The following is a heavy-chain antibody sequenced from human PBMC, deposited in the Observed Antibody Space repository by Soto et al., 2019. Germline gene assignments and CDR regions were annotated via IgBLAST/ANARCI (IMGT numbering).Heavy chain of an antibody. CDR1: GGTFSSYS. Sequence: GASVKVSCQASGGTFSSYSVTWVRQAPGQGLEWMGTIIPIFGTPRYTQKFQGRVTITADESTSTANMELSSLRSEDTAVYYCARDPTFYYDSSAYGPGVNHHYGMDVWGQGTTVTVSS. CDR2: IIPIFGTP. D-gene: IGHD3-22*01. V-gene: IGHV1-69*13. CDR3: ARDPTFYYDSSAYGPGVNHHYGMDV. J-gene: IGHJ6*02.